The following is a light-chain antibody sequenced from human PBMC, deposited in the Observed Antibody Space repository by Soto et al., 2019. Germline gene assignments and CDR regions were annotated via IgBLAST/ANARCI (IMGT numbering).Light chain of an antibody. V-gene: IGLV1-40*01. J-gene: IGLJ3*02. CDR1: SSNIGAGYD. CDR3: QSCDSSLSGWV. CDR2: GNS. Sequence: QSVLTQPPSVSGAPGQRVTISCTGSSSNIGAGYDVHWYQQLPGTAPKLLIYGNSNRPSGVPDRFSGSKSGTSASLAITGIQAEDEADSYCQSCDSSLSGWVFGGGTKLTVL.